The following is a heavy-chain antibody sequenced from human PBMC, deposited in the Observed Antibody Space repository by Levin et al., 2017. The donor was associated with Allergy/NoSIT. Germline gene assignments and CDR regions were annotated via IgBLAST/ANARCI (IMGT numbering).Heavy chain of an antibody. Sequence: PGGSLRLSCVASGFTFNNYWMHWVRQAPGKGLVWVSCLNSDGTNTKYADSVKGRFTISRDNAKNTLYLQMNSLTAEDTAVYYCATGDVGLERPSYYYAMDVWGQGTTVTVSS. J-gene: IGHJ6*02. D-gene: IGHD1-1*01. V-gene: IGHV3-74*03. CDR3: ATGDVGLERPSYYYAMDV. CDR1: GFTFNNYW. CDR2: LNSDGTNT.